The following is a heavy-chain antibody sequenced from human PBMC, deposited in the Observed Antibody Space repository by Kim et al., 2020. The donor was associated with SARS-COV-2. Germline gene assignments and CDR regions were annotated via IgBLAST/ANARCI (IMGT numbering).Heavy chain of an antibody. D-gene: IGHD2-15*01. CDR3: ARDVVVVVAATVSDYYYGMDV. CDR2: IWYDGSNK. Sequence: GGSLRLSCAASGFTFSSYGMHWVRQAPGKGLEWVAVIWYDGSNKYYADSVKGRFTISRHNSKNTLYLQMNSLRAEDTAVYYCARDVVVVVAATVSDYYYGMDVWGQGTTVTVSS. J-gene: IGHJ6*02. V-gene: IGHV3-33*01. CDR1: GFTFSSYG.